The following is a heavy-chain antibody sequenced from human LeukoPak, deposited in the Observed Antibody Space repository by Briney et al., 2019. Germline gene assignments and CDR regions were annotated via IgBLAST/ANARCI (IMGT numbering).Heavy chain of an antibody. D-gene: IGHD4-11*01. J-gene: IGHJ4*02. CDR2: ISYDGSNK. CDR1: GFTFSGYG. Sequence: PGGSLRLSCAASGFTFSGYGMHWVRQAPGKGLEWGAVISYDGSNKYYADSVKGRFTISRDNSKNTLYLQMNSLRAEDTAVYYCAREGLYSNYLDYFDYWGQGTLVTVSS. V-gene: IGHV3-30*03. CDR3: AREGLYSNYLDYFDY.